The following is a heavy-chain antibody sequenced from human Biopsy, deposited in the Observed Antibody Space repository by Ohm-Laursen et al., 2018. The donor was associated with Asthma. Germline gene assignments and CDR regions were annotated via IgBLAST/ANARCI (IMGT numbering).Heavy chain of an antibody. Sequence: SLRLSCAASGFTFADYGMSWVRQAPGKGLDWVSGINWTGGSTGYADSVKGRFTTSGENAKKTLYLQMNSLIAEDTALYHCGRDMGGFGSGWFPVEFWGQGTLVIVSS. CDR3: GRDMGGFGSGWFPVEF. CDR1: GFTFADYG. CDR2: INWTGGST. D-gene: IGHD6-19*01. J-gene: IGHJ4*02. V-gene: IGHV3-20*01.